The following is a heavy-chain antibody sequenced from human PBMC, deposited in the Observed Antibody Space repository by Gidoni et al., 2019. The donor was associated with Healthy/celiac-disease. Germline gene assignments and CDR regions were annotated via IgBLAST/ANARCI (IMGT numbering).Heavy chain of an antibody. V-gene: IGHV3-21*01. Sequence: AKPGGSLRLSCAAFGFTVRSYSMIWVRQAPVKGLERVLSLSSSSSYIYYVDSAKDRFTISRGNAKNSLYLQKSSLRAEDTAVYSGARDVRYCSGGGCYSACDYWGQGTLVTVSS. D-gene: IGHD2-15*01. CDR1: GFTVRSYS. CDR2: LSSSSSYI. J-gene: IGHJ4*02. CDR3: ARDVRYCSGGGCYSACDY.